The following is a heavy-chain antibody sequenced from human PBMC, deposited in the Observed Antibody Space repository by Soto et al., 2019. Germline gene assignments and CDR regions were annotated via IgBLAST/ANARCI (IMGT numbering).Heavy chain of an antibody. V-gene: IGHV3-33*01. CDR3: ARDFKWGQIAVASRYYYYYGMDV. D-gene: IGHD6-19*01. J-gene: IGHJ6*02. Sequence: QPWGPLKLSLPCSDFTSISNAMPWVRRAPGKGLEWWAVLWYDGSNKYYADSVKGRFTISRDNSKNTLYLQMNSLRAEDTAVYYCARDFKWGQIAVASRYYYYYGMDVWGQGTTVTVSS. CDR2: LWYDGSNK. CDR1: DFTSISNA.